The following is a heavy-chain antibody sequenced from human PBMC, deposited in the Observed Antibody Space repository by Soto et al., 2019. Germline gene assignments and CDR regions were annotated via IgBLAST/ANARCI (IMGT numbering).Heavy chain of an antibody. Sequence: SGGSLRLSCAAPGFTFGGYTMHWVRQAPGKGLECLAVISSDGSNKYYADSVRGRFTISRDNSKNTLYLQMNSLRAEDTALYYCASSGYYLPFDYWGQGTLVTVSS. V-gene: IGHV3-30-3*01. CDR3: ASSGYYLPFDY. CDR2: ISSDGSNK. D-gene: IGHD3-22*01. CDR1: GFTFGGYT. J-gene: IGHJ4*02.